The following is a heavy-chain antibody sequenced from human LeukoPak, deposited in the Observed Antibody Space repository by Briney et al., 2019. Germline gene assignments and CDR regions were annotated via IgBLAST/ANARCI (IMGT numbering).Heavy chain of an antibody. Sequence: PGGSLRLSCAASGFTFDEYAMHWVRQAPGKGLEWVSLISGDGDTTYYADSVKGRFTISRDTSKNTLYLQMNRLRTEDTALYYCEKDAYGSLYYYHFMDVWGIGTTVTVSS. V-gene: IGHV3-43*02. CDR3: EKDAYGSLYYYHFMDV. CDR2: ISGDGDTT. J-gene: IGHJ6*03. D-gene: IGHD6-19*01. CDR1: GFTFDEYA.